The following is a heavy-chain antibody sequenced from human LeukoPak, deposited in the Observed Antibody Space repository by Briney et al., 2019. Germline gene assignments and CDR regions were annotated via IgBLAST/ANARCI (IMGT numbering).Heavy chain of an antibody. CDR3: ARDLTGTTRSVYY. J-gene: IGHJ4*02. CDR2: INPNSGGT. V-gene: IGHV1-2*04. Sequence: ASVRVSCKASGYTFTGYYMHWVRQAPGQGLEWMGWINPNSGGTNCAQKFQGWVTMTRDTSISTAYMELSRLRSDDTAVYYCARDLTGTTRSVYYWGQGTLVTVSS. CDR1: GYTFTGYY. D-gene: IGHD1-1*01.